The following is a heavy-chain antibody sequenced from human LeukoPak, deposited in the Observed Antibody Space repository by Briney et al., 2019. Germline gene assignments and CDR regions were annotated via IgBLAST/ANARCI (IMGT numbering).Heavy chain of an antibody. Sequence: ASVKVSCKVSGYTLTELSMHWVRQAPGQGLEWMGRINPNSGGTNYAQKFQGRVTMTRDTSISTAYMELSRLRSDDTAVYYCARADYYDSSGYYGDFDYWGQGTLVTVSS. CDR2: INPNSGGT. CDR1: GYTLTELS. D-gene: IGHD3-22*01. CDR3: ARADYYDSSGYYGDFDY. J-gene: IGHJ4*02. V-gene: IGHV1-2*06.